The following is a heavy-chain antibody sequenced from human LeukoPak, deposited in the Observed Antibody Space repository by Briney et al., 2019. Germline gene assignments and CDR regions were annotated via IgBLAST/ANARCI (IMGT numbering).Heavy chain of an antibody. CDR3: ARNWDYYYYGMDV. Sequence: GASVKVSCKASGGTFSRYTLSWVRQAPGQGLEWMGGIIPIFGTANYAQKFQGRVTITADESTSTAYMELSSLRSEDTAVYYCARNWDYYYYGMDVWGQGTTVTVSS. J-gene: IGHJ6*02. D-gene: IGHD3-16*01. V-gene: IGHV1-69*13. CDR1: GGTFSRYT. CDR2: IIPIFGTA.